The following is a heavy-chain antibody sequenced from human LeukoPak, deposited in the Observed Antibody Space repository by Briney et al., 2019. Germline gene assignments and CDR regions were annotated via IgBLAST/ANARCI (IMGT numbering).Heavy chain of an antibody. CDR3: ARDFVLRYFDWLLFLDY. Sequence: GGSLRLSCAASGFTFSSYAMSWVRQAPGKGLEWVSAISGDVRSTFYADSVKGRFTISRDNSKNTLSLQMNSLRAEDTAVYYCARDFVLRYFDWLLFLDYWGQGTLVTVSS. V-gene: IGHV3-23*01. J-gene: IGHJ4*02. CDR2: ISGDVRST. D-gene: IGHD3-9*01. CDR1: GFTFSSYA.